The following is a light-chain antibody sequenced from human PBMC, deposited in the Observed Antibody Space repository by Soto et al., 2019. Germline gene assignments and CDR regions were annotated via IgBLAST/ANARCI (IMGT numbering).Light chain of an antibody. V-gene: IGLV2-14*01. Sequence: QSALTQPASVSGSPGQSITISFTGTSSDVGGYNYVSWYQQHPGKAPKIIIYEVTNRPSGVSNRFSGSKSGNTASLTISGLQAEDDADYYCSSFTSRFTFNYIFGTGTRSPS. CDR3: SSFTSRFTFNYI. J-gene: IGLJ1*01. CDR2: EVT. CDR1: SSDVGGYNY.